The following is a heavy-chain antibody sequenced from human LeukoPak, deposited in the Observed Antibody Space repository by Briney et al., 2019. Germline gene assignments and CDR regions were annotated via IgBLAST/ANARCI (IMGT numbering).Heavy chain of an antibody. CDR3: ATRVRRDGYNFDY. Sequence: ASVKVSCKVSGYTLTELSMHWVRQAPGKGLEWMGGFDPEDGETIYAQKFQGRVTMTEDTSTDTAYMELSSLRSGDTAVYYCATRVRRDGYNFDYWGQGTLVTVSS. CDR1: GYTLTELS. V-gene: IGHV1-24*01. D-gene: IGHD5-24*01. J-gene: IGHJ4*02. CDR2: FDPEDGET.